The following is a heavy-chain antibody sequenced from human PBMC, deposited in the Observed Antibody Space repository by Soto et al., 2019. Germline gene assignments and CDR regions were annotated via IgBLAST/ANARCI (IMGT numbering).Heavy chain of an antibody. Sequence: EVQLLESGGGLVQPGGSLRLSCAASGFTFSSYDMNWVRQAPGKGLEWVSSISGSGVTTYYADSVKGRFTISRDNSKNTLYVQLNGLRADDTAVYYCATRKVNYPFYIWGQGTMVTVSS. J-gene: IGHJ3*02. V-gene: IGHV3-23*01. CDR3: ATRKVNYPFYI. CDR2: ISGSGVTT. CDR1: GFTFSSYD. D-gene: IGHD2-21*01.